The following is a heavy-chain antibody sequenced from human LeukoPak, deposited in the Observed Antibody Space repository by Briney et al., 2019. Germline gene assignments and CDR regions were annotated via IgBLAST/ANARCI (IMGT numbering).Heavy chain of an antibody. J-gene: IGHJ4*02. CDR1: GGSISSYY. D-gene: IGHD2-2*01. V-gene: IGHV4-59*12. CDR2: IYYSGST. CDR3: ASRYDCSSTSCYYDY. Sequence: PSETLSLTCTVSGGSISSYYWSWIRQPPGKGLEWIGYIYYSGSTYYNPSLKSRVTISVDTSKNQFSLKLSSVTAADTAVYYCASRYDCSSTSCYYDYWGQGTLVTVSS.